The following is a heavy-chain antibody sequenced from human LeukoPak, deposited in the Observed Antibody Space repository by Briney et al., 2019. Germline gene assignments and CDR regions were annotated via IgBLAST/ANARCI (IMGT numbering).Heavy chain of an antibody. D-gene: IGHD2-21*01. J-gene: IGHJ4*02. Sequence: GESLRISCKGSGFTFSSYWMHWVRQAPGKGLVWVSYINMDSSTTNSADSVKGRFTISRDNAKSTLYLQMNSLRAEDTAVYYCVRGSHMGFDYWGQGTLVTVSS. CDR2: INMDSSTT. V-gene: IGHV3-74*01. CDR1: GFTFSSYW. CDR3: VRGSHMGFDY.